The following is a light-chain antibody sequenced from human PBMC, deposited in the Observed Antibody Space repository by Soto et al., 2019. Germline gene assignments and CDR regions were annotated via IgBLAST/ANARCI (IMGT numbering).Light chain of an antibody. CDR2: GAS. CDR1: QSVSSSY. Sequence: EIVLTQSPGTLSLSPGERATLSCRASQSVSSSYLAWYQQKPGQAPRLLIYGASSRATGIPDRCSGSGSGTDFTLTISRREPEDVAAYYCQQYGSSSPITFGQGTRLEIK. CDR3: QQYGSSSPIT. V-gene: IGKV3-20*01. J-gene: IGKJ5*01.